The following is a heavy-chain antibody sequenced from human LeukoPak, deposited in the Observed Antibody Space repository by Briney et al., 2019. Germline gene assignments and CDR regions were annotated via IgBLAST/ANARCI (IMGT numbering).Heavy chain of an antibody. CDR3: AKDQSRVRGVTPPVY. V-gene: IGHV3-23*01. CDR2: SSGSGGSP. Sequence: GGSLRLSCAASGFTFSSYAMSWVRQAPGKGLEWVSASSGSGGSPYYADSVKGRFTISRDNSKHPLDLQMNSRRDEDAAVYYGAKDQSRVRGVTPPVYWGQGTLVTVAS. J-gene: IGHJ4*02. CDR1: GFTFSSYA. D-gene: IGHD3-10*01.